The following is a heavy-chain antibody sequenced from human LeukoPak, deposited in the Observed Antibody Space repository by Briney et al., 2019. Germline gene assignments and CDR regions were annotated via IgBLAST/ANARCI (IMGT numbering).Heavy chain of an antibody. D-gene: IGHD1-1*01. CDR3: ARFRTWGGEAFDY. CDR2: IGTTSGAI. V-gene: IGHV3-48*01. Sequence: PGGSLRLSCAASGFTFNAFGMNWVRQAPGKGLEWVSYIGTTSGAIYYADSVKGRFTISRDSAKNSLYLQMNSLRAEDTAVYYCARFRTWGGEAFDYWGQGTLVTVSS. J-gene: IGHJ4*02. CDR1: GFTFNAFG.